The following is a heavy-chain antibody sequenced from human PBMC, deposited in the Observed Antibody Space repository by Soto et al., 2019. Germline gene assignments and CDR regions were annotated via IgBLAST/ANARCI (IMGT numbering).Heavy chain of an antibody. CDR2: INHSGST. V-gene: IGHV4-34*01. CDR3: ARGRYSYGYPV. CDR1: GGSFSGYY. D-gene: IGHD5-18*01. Sequence: PSETLSLTCAVYGGSFSGYYWSWIRQPPGKGLEWIGEINHSGSTNYNPSLKSRVTISVDTSKNQFSLKLSSVTAADTAVYYCARGRYSYGYPVGGQGTLATVSS. J-gene: IGHJ4*02.